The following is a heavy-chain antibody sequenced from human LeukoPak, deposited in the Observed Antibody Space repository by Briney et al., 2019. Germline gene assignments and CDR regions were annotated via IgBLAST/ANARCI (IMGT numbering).Heavy chain of an antibody. V-gene: IGHV3-23*01. CDR3: AKGDIVATFHFDY. J-gene: IGHJ4*02. CDR2: ISGSGGST. Sequence: PGGSLRLSCAASGFTFSRYAMSWVRQAPGKGLEWVSAISGSGGSTYYADSVKGRSTISRDNSKNTLYLQMNSLRAEDTAVYYCAKGDIVATFHFDYWGQGTLVTVSS. CDR1: GFTFSRYA. D-gene: IGHD5-12*01.